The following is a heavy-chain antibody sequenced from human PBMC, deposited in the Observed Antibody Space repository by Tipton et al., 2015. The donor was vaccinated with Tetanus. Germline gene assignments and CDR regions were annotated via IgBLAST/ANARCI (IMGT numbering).Heavy chain of an antibody. D-gene: IGHD2-15*01. Sequence: TLSLTCTVSGGSVSSSTYYWVWIRQPPGKGLEWIGTIFYSGSTYYSPSLKSRVTTSIDSSKNQLSLNLTSVTAADTAFYYCARQSCSGGSCRFDPWGQGTLVTVSS. CDR3: ARQSCSGGSCRFDP. V-gene: IGHV4-39*01. CDR1: GGSVSSSTYY. J-gene: IGHJ5*02. CDR2: IFYSGST.